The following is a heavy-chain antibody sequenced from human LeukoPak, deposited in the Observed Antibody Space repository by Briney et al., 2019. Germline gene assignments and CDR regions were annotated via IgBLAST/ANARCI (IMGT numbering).Heavy chain of an antibody. D-gene: IGHD2-15*01. J-gene: IGHJ4*02. V-gene: IGHV3-33*01. CDR1: GFTSSSYG. Sequence: GGSLRLSCAASGFTSSSYGMHWVRQAPGKGLEWVAVIWYDGTTIYYVDSVKGRFTISRDNSKNTLYLQMNSLRAEDTAVYYYARDRPRYCSGGNCYTTSTFDYWGQGTLVTVSS. CDR2: IWYDGTTI. CDR3: ARDRPRYCSGGNCYTTSTFDY.